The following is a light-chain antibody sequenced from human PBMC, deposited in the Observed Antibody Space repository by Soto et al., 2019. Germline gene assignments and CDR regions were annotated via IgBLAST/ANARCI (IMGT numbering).Light chain of an antibody. Sequence: TQSPDTLSASVGDRVTITCRASQTISTYLNWYQQKPGRAPNLLIYASSSLQSGVPSRFSGSRSGTDFTLTISSLQPEDFATYYCQQSYSTPLTFGGGTKVEIK. CDR2: ASS. J-gene: IGKJ4*01. V-gene: IGKV1-39*01. CDR3: QQSYSTPLT. CDR1: QTISTY.